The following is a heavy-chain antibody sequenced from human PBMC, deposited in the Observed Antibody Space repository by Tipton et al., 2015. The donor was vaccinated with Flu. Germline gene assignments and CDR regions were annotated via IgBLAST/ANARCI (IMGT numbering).Heavy chain of an antibody. V-gene: IGHV3-7*01. J-gene: IGHJ4*02. CDR2: INQDGSEE. D-gene: IGHD6-13*01. Sequence: SLRLSCAASGFPFSEFWMHWVRQAPGKGLEWVAHINQDGSEESYVESVKGRFTISRDNARNSLYLQMNSLRVEDTAVYYCVRAIAAAGSRWGQGTLVTVSS. CDR1: GFPFSEFW. CDR3: VRAIAAAGSR.